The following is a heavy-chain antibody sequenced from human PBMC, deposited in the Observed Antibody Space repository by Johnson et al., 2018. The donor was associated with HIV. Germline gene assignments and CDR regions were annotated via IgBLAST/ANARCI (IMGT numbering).Heavy chain of an antibody. CDR1: GFTFSSYV. V-gene: IGHV3-30*04. CDR3: AKDWGAAAGSGAFDI. CDR2: ISFDGSNK. J-gene: IGHJ3*02. Sequence: QVQLVESGGGLVQPGGSLRLSCAASGFTFSSYVMHWVRQAPGKGLEWVAVISFDGSNKYYADSMRGRFTISRDTSKNTLYLQMSSLRSDDTTTYYCAKDWGAAAGSGAFDIWGQGTLVTVSS. D-gene: IGHD6-13*01.